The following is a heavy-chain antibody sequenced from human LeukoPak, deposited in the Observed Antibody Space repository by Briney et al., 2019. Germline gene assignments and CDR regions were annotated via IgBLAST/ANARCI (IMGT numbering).Heavy chain of an antibody. V-gene: IGHV3-30-3*01. J-gene: IGHJ4*02. CDR1: GFTFSSYA. CDR3: ARELNPYCSGGSCHFDY. D-gene: IGHD2-15*01. CDR2: ISYDGSNK. Sequence: GGSLRLTCAASGFTFSSYAMHWVSQAPGKGLEWVAVISYDGSNKYYADSVKGRFTISRDNSKNTLYLQMDSLRAEDTAVYYCARELNPYCSGGSCHFDYWGQGTLVTASS.